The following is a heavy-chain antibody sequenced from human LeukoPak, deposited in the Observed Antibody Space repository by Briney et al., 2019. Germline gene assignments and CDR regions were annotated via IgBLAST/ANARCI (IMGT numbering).Heavy chain of an antibody. CDR2: ISGRRDST. J-gene: IGHJ4*02. Sequence: GGSLRLSCAASGFTFSSYGMSWVRQAPGKGLEWVSTISGRRDSTSYADSVKGHFTISRDNSKNTLYLQMNSLRAEDTAVYYCAKEGFGSGEAYWGQGTLVTVSS. CDR3: AKEGFGSGEAY. V-gene: IGHV3-23*01. D-gene: IGHD3-10*01. CDR1: GFTFSSYG.